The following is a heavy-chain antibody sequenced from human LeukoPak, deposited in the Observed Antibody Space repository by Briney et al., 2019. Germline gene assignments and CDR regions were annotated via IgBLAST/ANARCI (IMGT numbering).Heavy chain of an antibody. J-gene: IGHJ4*02. V-gene: IGHV3-53*01. D-gene: IGHD5-24*01. Sequence: PGGSLRLSCAASGLTVNSNYMNWVRQAPGKGLQWVSVIYSGGTTYYADSVKGRFTISRDNSKNTLYLQMNSLRAEDTAVYYCARALLVRNSDNYSPNYFDYWGQGTLVTVSS. CDR2: IYSGGTT. CDR3: ARALLVRNSDNYSPNYFDY. CDR1: GLTVNSNY.